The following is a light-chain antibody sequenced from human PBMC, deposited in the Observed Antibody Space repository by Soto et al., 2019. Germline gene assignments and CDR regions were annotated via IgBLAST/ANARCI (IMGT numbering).Light chain of an antibody. CDR3: QQYGSSPGT. CDR1: QSVSSY. V-gene: IGKV3-11*01. CDR2: DAS. Sequence: EIVLTQSPATLSLSPGERATLSCRASQSVSSYLAWYQQKPGQAPRLLIYDASNRATDIPARFSGSGSGTDFTLTISSLEPEDFAVYYCQQYGSSPGTFGQGTKVEIK. J-gene: IGKJ1*01.